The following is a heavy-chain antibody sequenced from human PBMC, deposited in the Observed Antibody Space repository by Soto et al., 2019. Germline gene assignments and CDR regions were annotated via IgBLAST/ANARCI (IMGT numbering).Heavy chain of an antibody. V-gene: IGHV3-21*01. CDR2: ISSSSSYI. Sequence: EVQLVESGGGLVKPGGSLRLSCAASGFTFSSYSMNWVRQAPGKGLEWVSSISSSSSYIYYADSVKGRFTISRDNAKNSLYLQMNSLRAEDTAVYYCARDKYNWNPVVLSHDAFDIWGQGTMVTVSS. J-gene: IGHJ3*02. CDR3: ARDKYNWNPVVLSHDAFDI. CDR1: GFTFSSYS. D-gene: IGHD1-20*01.